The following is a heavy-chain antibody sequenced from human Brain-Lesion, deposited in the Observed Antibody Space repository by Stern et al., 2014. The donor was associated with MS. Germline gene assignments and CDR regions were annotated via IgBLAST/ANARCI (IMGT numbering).Heavy chain of an antibody. Sequence: QVQLVESGPGLVKPSQTLSLSCTVSGGSISSGGYYWSWIRQPAGKGLEWIGRIFNSGSPSYNPPRKSRVPISIDPPKNHFSRRLNSMTAADTAVYYCARGRVVPGFQYYATDVWGQGTTVIVSS. CDR2: IFNSGSP. CDR1: GGSISSGGYY. CDR3: ARGRVVPGFQYYATDV. V-gene: IGHV4-61*02. J-gene: IGHJ6*02. D-gene: IGHD2-2*01.